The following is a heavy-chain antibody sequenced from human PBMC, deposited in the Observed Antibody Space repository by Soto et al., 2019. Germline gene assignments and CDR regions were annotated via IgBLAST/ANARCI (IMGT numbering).Heavy chain of an antibody. V-gene: IGHV1-69*13. Sequence: SVKVSCKASGGTFSSYAISWVRQAPGQGLEWMGGIIPIFGTANYAQKFQGRVTITADESTSTAYMELSSLRSEDTAVYYCASSLPGDDYDISGYQTGYYYGMDVWGLGTRVT. CDR3: ASSLPGDDYDISGYQTGYYYGMDV. CDR1: GGTFSSYA. J-gene: IGHJ6*02. D-gene: IGHD3-22*01. CDR2: IIPIFGTA.